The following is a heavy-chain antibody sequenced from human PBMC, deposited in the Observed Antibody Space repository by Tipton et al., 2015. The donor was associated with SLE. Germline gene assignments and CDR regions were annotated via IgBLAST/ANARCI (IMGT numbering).Heavy chain of an antibody. Sequence: TLPLTCAVSGYSISSGYYWGWIRQPPGKGLEWIGSIYHSGSTYYNPSLKSRVTISVDTSKNQFSLKLSSVTAADTAVYYCARSSSGWYGAFDIWGQGTMVTVSS. CDR2: IYHSGST. D-gene: IGHD6-19*01. CDR1: GYSISSGYY. V-gene: IGHV4-38-2*01. CDR3: ARSSSGWYGAFDI. J-gene: IGHJ3*02.